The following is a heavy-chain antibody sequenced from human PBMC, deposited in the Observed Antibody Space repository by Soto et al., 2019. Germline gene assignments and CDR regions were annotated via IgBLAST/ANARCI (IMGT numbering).Heavy chain of an antibody. CDR2: ISIRGDYR. V-gene: IGHV3-23*01. CDR3: ANRGGFDF. D-gene: IGHD2-15*01. J-gene: IGHJ3*01. Sequence: EGQLLQSGGGRVQPRESLRLSCPASGFTFSSSGMTWVRQAPGKGLEWVSSISIRGDYRYYADSVKGRFTISRDNSKNTLYLQMSSLTAEDTALYYCANRGGFDFWGQGTMVAVSS. CDR1: GFTFSSSG.